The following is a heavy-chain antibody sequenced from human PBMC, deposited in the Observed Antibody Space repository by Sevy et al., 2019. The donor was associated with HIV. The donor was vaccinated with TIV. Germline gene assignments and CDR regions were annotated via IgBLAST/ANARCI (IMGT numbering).Heavy chain of an antibody. CDR1: GFTFSSYA. V-gene: IGHV3-23*01. Sequence: GGSLRLSCAASGFTFSSYAMSWVRQAPGKGLEWVSAISGSGGSTYYADSVKGRFTISRDNSKNTLFLQMNSLRAEDTAVYYCAKDGTTVTTVRYYYYGMDVWGQGTTVTVSS. J-gene: IGHJ6*02. CDR3: AKDGTTVTTVRYYYYGMDV. CDR2: ISGSGGST. D-gene: IGHD4-4*01.